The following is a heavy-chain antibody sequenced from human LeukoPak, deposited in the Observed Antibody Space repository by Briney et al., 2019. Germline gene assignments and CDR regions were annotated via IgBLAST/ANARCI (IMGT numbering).Heavy chain of an antibody. CDR2: NSRYGTVT. CDR1: QFSFTTNW. V-gene: IGHV3-74*01. Sequence: VGSLRLSCVGSQFSFTTNWMHWVRQVPGTGLMSVTRNSRYGTVTDYADSVKARFAISRDNAKNTLYLEMNSLRGEDTGLFYCVREVGAPGSFDIWGQGTLVTVSS. CDR3: VREVGAPGSFDI. D-gene: IGHD1-26*01. J-gene: IGHJ3*02.